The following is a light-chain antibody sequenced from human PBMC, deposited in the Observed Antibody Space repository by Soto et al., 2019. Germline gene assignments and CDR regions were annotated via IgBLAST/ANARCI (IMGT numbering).Light chain of an antibody. CDR3: QQYGSSPRT. CDR1: QSVSSSY. J-gene: IGKJ1*01. CDR2: GAS. V-gene: IGKV3-20*01. Sequence: IVLTHYPGTLSFSPGERATLSCRASQSVSSSYLAWYQQKPGHGPRLLIYGASSSASGIPDRFSGSGSGTDFTLTTSRLEPEDWAVYYCQQYGSSPRTVGQGTKVDIK.